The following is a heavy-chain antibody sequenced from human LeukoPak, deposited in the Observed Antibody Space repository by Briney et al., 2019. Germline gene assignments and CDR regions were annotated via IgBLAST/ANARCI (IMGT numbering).Heavy chain of an antibody. CDR1: GIILRSYS. Sequence: GGSLRLSCVASGIILRSYSMNWVRQAPGKGLEWVSSISSSSSYIYYADSVKGRFTISRDNAKNSLYLQMNSLRAEDTAVYYCARDPIGMGAFDIWGQGTMVTVSS. CDR2: ISSSSSYI. V-gene: IGHV3-21*01. D-gene: IGHD1-26*01. J-gene: IGHJ3*02. CDR3: ARDPIGMGAFDI.